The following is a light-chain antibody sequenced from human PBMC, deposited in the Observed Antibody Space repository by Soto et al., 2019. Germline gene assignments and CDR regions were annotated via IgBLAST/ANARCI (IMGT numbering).Light chain of an antibody. V-gene: IGKV3-11*01. J-gene: IGKJ1*01. CDR3: QQRSNWPPWT. CDR2: DAS. Sequence: EIVLTQSPATLSLSPGERATLSCRASQSVSSYLAWYQQKPGQAPRLLIYDASNRATGIPARFSGSGSGTALTLTISSLEPEDFAVYYCQQRSNWPPWTFGQGTKVGIK. CDR1: QSVSSY.